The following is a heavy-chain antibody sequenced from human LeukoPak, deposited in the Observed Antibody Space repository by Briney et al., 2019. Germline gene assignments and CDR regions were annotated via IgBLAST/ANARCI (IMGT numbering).Heavy chain of an antibody. CDR1: GGSVSSGSYY. V-gene: IGHV4-61*01. D-gene: IGHD2-2*01. Sequence: SETLSLTCTVSGGSVSSGSYYWSWIRQPPGKGLEWIGYIYYSGSTNYNPSLKSRVTISVDTSKNQFSLKLSSVTAADTAVYYCARGSAAMLWDAFDIWGQGTMVTVSS. J-gene: IGHJ3*02. CDR3: ARGSAAMLWDAFDI. CDR2: IYYSGST.